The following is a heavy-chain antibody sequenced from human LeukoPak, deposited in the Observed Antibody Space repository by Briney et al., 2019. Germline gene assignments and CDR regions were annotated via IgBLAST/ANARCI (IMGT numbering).Heavy chain of an antibody. D-gene: IGHD3-22*01. CDR3: AKAYDNCGYILRYSDF. CDR2: ISGGGDTT. Sequence: GGSLRLSCVASGLTYNNYGMIAPRQAPGKGLEWFSGISGGGDTTYYADSVKGHFTISRDNSRNTLYLQMNSLRAEDTAVYFCAKAYDNCGYILRYSDFWGQGTLVTVSS. J-gene: IGHJ4*02. V-gene: IGHV3-23*01. CDR1: GLTYNNYG.